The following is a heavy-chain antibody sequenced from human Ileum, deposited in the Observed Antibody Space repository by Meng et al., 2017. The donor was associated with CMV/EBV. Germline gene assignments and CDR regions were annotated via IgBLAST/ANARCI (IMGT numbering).Heavy chain of an antibody. J-gene: IGHJ4*02. CDR2: IYYSGST. CDR1: IISGGQY. D-gene: IGHD3-3*01. Sequence: IISGGQYWSWIRQHPGKGLELIGYIYYSGSTHYNPSLKSRATISVDTSRNQFFLKLRSVTAADTAVYYCARVEGDLWSGYKKYYLDYWGQGTLVTVSS. V-gene: IGHV4-31*02. CDR3: ARVEGDLWSGYKKYYLDY.